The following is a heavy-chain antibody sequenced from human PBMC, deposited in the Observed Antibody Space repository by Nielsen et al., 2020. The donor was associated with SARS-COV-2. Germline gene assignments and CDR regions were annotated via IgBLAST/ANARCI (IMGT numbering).Heavy chain of an antibody. V-gene: IGHV3-30*04. D-gene: IGHD2-2*01. J-gene: IGHJ4*02. CDR2: IAYDGSET. Sequence: LSLTCTASGFTFRSYAMHWVRQTPGRGLEWVAVIAYDGSETYYADSVKGRFTIARDNSKNTLFLQISSLREEDTALYYCASPGGGTTWRDYWGQGTLVTVSS. CDR3: ASPGGGTTWRDY. CDR1: GFTFRSYA.